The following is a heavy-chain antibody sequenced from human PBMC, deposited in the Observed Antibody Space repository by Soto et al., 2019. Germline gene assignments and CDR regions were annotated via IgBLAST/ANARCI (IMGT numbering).Heavy chain of an antibody. J-gene: IGHJ4*02. CDR2: IYHSAST. Sequence: SETLSLTCAVSGGSISSGGYSWSWIRQPPGKGLELIGYIYHSASTYYNPSLKSRVTISVDRSKNQLSLKLSSVTAADTAVYYCPRVTSDWGQGTLVPGSS. V-gene: IGHV4-30-2*01. CDR3: PRVTSD. D-gene: IGHD6-6*01. CDR1: GGSISSGGYS.